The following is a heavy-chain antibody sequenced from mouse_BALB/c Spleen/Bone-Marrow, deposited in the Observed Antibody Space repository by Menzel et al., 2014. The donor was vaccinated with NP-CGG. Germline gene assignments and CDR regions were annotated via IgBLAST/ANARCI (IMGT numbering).Heavy chain of an antibody. Sequence: LVESGAELARPGASVKMSCKASGYTFTSYTIQWVKQRPGQGLEWIGYINPSSGYTDYNQKFKDKTTLTADKSSNTAYMQLTSLTSEDSAVYSCAREARTGAWFTDWGQGTLVTVSA. D-gene: IGHD4-1*01. V-gene: IGHV1-4*02. CDR3: AREARTGAWFTD. CDR2: INPSSGYT. CDR1: GYTFTSYT. J-gene: IGHJ3*01.